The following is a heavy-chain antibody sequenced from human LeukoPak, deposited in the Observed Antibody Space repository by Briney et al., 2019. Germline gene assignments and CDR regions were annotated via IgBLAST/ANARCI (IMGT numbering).Heavy chain of an antibody. J-gene: IGHJ3*02. CDR2: INHSGST. D-gene: IGHD1-26*01. CDR1: GGSFSGYY. CDR3: ARGTLLVGATVFWRVGRIDAFDI. Sequence: SETLSLTCAVYGGSFSGYYWSWIRQPPGKGLEWIGEINHSGSTNYNPSLKSRVTISVDTSKNQFSLKLSSVTAADTAVYYCARGTLLVGATVFWRVGRIDAFDIWGQGTMVTVSS. V-gene: IGHV4-34*01.